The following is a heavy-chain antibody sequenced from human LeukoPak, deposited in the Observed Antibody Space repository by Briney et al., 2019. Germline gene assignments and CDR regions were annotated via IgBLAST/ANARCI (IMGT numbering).Heavy chain of an antibody. D-gene: IGHD1-7*01. CDR3: ARILPAMGTYEY. Sequence: SGPALGKPTQTLTLTCTSSGFSLSTSGMCVSWIRQPPGKALEWLARIDWDDDKYYSTSLKTRLTISKDTSKNQVVLTMANMDPVDTATFYCARILPAMGTYEYWGQGTLVTVSS. V-gene: IGHV2-70*11. CDR1: GFSLSTSGMC. CDR2: IDWDDDK. J-gene: IGHJ4*02.